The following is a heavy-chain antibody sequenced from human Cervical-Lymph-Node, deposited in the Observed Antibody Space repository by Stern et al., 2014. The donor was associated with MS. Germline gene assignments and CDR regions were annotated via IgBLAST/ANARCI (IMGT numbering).Heavy chain of an antibody. V-gene: IGHV1-8*01. CDR3: ARSDYGDWDS. J-gene: IGHJ4*02. D-gene: IGHD4-17*01. CDR2: RNPSSGHT. CDR1: GYPFTNYD. Sequence: QVQLGQSGAEVRKPGASVTVSCTASGYPFTNYDIHWVRQATGQGLEWMGWRNPSSGHTAYAQNVQGRVTMTRDTSISTAYMELSSLRSEDTALYYCARSDYGDWDSWGQGTLVTVSS.